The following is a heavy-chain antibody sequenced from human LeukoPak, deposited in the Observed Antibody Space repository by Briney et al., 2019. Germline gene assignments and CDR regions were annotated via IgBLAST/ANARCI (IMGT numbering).Heavy chain of an antibody. Sequence: GASVKVSCKASGYTFTSYGISWVRHAPGQGLEWMGWISAYNGNTNYAQKLQGRVTMTTDTSTSTAYMELRSLRSDDTAVYYCARDVVTIFGVVLHNWFDPWGQGTLVTVSS. D-gene: IGHD3-3*01. CDR3: ARDVVTIFGVVLHNWFDP. CDR1: GYTFTSYG. V-gene: IGHV1-18*01. J-gene: IGHJ5*02. CDR2: ISAYNGNT.